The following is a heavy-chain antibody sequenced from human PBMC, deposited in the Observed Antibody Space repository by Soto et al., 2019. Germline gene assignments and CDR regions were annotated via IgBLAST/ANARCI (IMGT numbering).Heavy chain of an antibody. CDR2: INHSGST. D-gene: IGHD3-10*01. Sequence: QVHLQQWGAGLLKPSETLSLTCAVYGGSFSGYYWSWIRQPPGKGLEWIGEINHSGSTNYNPSLKSRVSISVGTSNNQCFLKLSSVTAADTAVYYCARGRGDGYNQHWYFDLWGRGTLVTVSS. V-gene: IGHV4-34*01. CDR1: GGSFSGYY. J-gene: IGHJ2*01. CDR3: ARGRGDGYNQHWYFDL.